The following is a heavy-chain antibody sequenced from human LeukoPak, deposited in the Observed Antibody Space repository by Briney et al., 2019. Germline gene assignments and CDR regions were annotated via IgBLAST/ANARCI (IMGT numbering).Heavy chain of an antibody. Sequence: NPGGSLRLSCAASGFTFSNAWMSWVRQAPGKGLEWVGRIKSKTDGGTTDYAAPVKGRFPISRDDSKNTLYLQMNSLKTEDTAVYYCTTVSVVVITATRGGYWGQGTLVTVSS. J-gene: IGHJ4*02. D-gene: IGHD2-15*01. V-gene: IGHV3-15*01. CDR1: GFTFSNAW. CDR2: IKSKTDGGTT. CDR3: TTVSVVVITATRGGY.